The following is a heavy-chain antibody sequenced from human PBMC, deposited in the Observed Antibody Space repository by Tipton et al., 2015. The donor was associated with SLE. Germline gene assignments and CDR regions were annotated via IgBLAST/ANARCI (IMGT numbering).Heavy chain of an antibody. D-gene: IGHD6-19*01. Sequence: PGLVKPSETLSLTCIVSGGSMNSHYWSWIRQPPGKELEWIGYIQYNGNTNYAQKLQGRVTMTTDTSTSTAYMELRSLRSDDTAVYYCAIRSVAGLGSVDYWGQGTLVTVSS. V-gene: IGHV4-59*11. J-gene: IGHJ4*02. CDR2: IQYNGNT. CDR3: AIRSVAGLGSVDY. CDR1: GGSMNSHY.